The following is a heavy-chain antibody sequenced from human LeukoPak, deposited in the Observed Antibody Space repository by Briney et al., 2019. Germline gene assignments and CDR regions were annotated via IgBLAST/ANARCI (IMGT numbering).Heavy chain of an antibody. CDR3: ANLAY. CDR2: IQYDESNK. V-gene: IGHV3-30*02. J-gene: IGHJ4*02. Sequence: GGSLRLSCAASGFTFSSNGMHWVRQAPGKGLEWVAFIQYDESNKYYADSVKGRFTISRDNSKNTLYLQMSSLKAEDTAVYSCANLAYWGQGTLVTVSS. CDR1: GFTFSSNG.